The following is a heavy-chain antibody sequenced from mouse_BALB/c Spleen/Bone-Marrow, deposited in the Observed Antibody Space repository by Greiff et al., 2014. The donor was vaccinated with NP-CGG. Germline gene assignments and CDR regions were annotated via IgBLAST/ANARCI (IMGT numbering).Heavy chain of an antibody. CDR1: GFSFSDYY. Sequence: DVMLVESGGALVQPGGSLKLSCATSGFSFSDYYMYWVRQTPEKRLEWVAYISDSGGSSYYPDTVKGRFTISRDNAKNTLYLQMSRLKSEDTAMYYCARLEDYSYFDYWGQGTTLTVSA. V-gene: IGHV5-12*02. CDR3: ARLEDYSYFDY. CDR2: ISDSGGSS. J-gene: IGHJ2*01. D-gene: IGHD1-1*01.